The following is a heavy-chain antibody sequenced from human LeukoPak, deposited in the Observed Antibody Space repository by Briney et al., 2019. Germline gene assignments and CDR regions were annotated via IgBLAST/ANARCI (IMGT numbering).Heavy chain of an antibody. V-gene: IGHV4-61*02. Sequence: SETLSLTCTVSGGSISSGSYYWSWIRQPAGKGLEWIGRIYTSGSTNYNPSLKSRVTISVDTSKNQFSLKLSSVTAADTAAYYCARAVSSGDLFRYYYYYMDVWGKGTTVTISS. D-gene: IGHD3-22*01. CDR2: IYTSGST. J-gene: IGHJ6*03. CDR3: ARAVSSGDLFRYYYYYMDV. CDR1: GGSISSGSYY.